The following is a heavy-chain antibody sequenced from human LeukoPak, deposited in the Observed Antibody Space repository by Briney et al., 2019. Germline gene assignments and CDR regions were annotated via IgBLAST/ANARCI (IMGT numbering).Heavy chain of an antibody. D-gene: IGHD2-2*01. CDR1: GGSITSNY. V-gene: IGHV4-59*08. Sequence: PSETLSLTCTVSGGSITSNYWSWIRQPPGKGLEWIGYLYNSVSTRYNPSLKSRATISGDTSKNQFSLKLSSVTAADTAVYYCARALPSWNPPDYRGRGTLVNVSS. CDR2: LYNSVST. CDR3: ARALPSWNPPDY. J-gene: IGHJ4*02.